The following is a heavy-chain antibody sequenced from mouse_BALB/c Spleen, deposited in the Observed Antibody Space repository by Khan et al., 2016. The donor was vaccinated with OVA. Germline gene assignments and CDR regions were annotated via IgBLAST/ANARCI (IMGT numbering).Heavy chain of an antibody. D-gene: IGHD1-1*02. CDR1: GYTFTDFT. J-gene: IGHJ3*01. Sequence: QVQLKESGAELVRPGVSVKISCKGSGYTFTDFTMHWVKQSPAMSLEWLGVISTYYGDATYNQKFKDKATMTVDKSSSTAYMELARLTSEDSAIFCSTRGGGGNRFAYWGQGTLGTVSA. CDR2: ISTYYGDA. CDR3: TRGGGGNRFAY. V-gene: IGHV1S137*01.